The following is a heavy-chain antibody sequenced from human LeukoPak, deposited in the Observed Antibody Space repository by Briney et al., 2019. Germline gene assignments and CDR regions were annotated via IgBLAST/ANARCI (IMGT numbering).Heavy chain of an antibody. CDR1: GGSITSANYI. J-gene: IGHJ3*02. V-gene: IGHV4-30-4*01. CDR3: AREVNVPAGSDGFDI. D-gene: IGHD2-2*01. CDR2: MPYNGGA. Sequence: SKTLSLTCTVSGGSITSANYIWSSIRQPPGEDLEWIGYMPYNGGASYNPSLRGRATISLDTSKSEFSLRLSSATAPDTSIYYCAREVNVPAGSDGFDIWGQGTMVTVSP.